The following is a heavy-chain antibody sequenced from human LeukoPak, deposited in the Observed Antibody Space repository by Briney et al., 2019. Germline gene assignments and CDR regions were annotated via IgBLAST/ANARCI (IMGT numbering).Heavy chain of an antibody. CDR2: ISYDGNTQ. CDR3: AKERGRITIFGVGAANFDF. D-gene: IGHD3-3*01. CDR1: GYTFTSYY. V-gene: IGHV3-30*18. J-gene: IGHJ4*02. Sequence: SCKASGYTFTSYYMHWVRQAPGKGLEWVALISYDGNTQYYAESVKGRFTISRDTPKNTVYLEMNSLRPEDTAAYYCAKERGRITIFGVGAANFDFWGQGALVTVSS.